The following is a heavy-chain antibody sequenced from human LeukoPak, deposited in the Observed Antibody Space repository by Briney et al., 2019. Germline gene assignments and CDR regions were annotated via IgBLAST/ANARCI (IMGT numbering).Heavy chain of an antibody. V-gene: IGHV5-51*01. Sequence: TPGESLKISCKGSGYSFATHWIGWVRQMPGKGLEWMGIIYPGDSETRYSPSFEGQVTISADKSITTAYLHWSSLKAADTAIYYCATKGIEGSLAGFENSWGQGTPVTVSP. D-gene: IGHD6-13*01. J-gene: IGHJ4*02. CDR3: ATKGIEGSLAGFENS. CDR1: GYSFATHW. CDR2: IYPGDSET.